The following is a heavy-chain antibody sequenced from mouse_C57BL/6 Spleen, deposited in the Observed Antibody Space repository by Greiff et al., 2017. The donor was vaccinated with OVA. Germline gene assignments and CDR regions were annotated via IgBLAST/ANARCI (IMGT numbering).Heavy chain of an antibody. V-gene: IGHV5-16*01. Sequence: EVMLVESEGGLVQPGSSMKLSCTASGFTFSDYYMAWVRQVPEKGLEWVANINYDGSSTYYLDSLKSRFIISRDNAKNILYLQMSSLKAEDTATYYCARVYGSSYFDVWGTGTTVTVSS. CDR2: INYDGSST. J-gene: IGHJ1*03. CDR1: GFTFSDYY. D-gene: IGHD1-1*01. CDR3: ARVYGSSYFDV.